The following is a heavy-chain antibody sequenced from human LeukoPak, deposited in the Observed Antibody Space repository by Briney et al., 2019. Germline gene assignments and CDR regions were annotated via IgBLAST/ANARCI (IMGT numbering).Heavy chain of an antibody. CDR2: ISRNGAST. CDR1: GFTFSSYA. V-gene: IGHV3-64D*09. CDR3: VKGGKPYGMDV. Sequence: GGCLRLSCSASGFTFSSYAMHWVRQAPGKRLEYVSAISRNGASTYYADSVKGRFTISRDNSKNTLYLQMSSLRAEDTAVYYCVKGGKPYGMDVWGQGTTVTVSS. J-gene: IGHJ6*02. D-gene: IGHD5-12*01.